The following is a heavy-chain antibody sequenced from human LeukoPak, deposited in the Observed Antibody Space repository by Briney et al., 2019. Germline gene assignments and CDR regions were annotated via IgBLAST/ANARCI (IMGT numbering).Heavy chain of an antibody. CDR3: ARDSGSYPLGYFDY. J-gene: IGHJ4*02. CDR1: GGSVSSGSYY. V-gene: IGHV4-61*01. CDR2: IYYTGST. Sequence: PETLSLTCTVSGGSVSSGSYYWSWIRQPPGKGLEWIGYIYYTGSTKYNPSLKSRVTISADSSKNQFSLRLTSVTAADTAVYYCARDSGSYPLGYFDYWGQGTVVSVSS. D-gene: IGHD1-26*01.